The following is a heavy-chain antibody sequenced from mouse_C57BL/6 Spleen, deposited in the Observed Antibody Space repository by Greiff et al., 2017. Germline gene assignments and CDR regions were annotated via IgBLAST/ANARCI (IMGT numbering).Heavy chain of an antibody. CDR2: ISDGGSYT. D-gene: IGHD2-4*01. J-gene: IGHJ1*03. CDR1: GFTFSSYA. CDR3: ARERGLRREDWYFDV. V-gene: IGHV5-4*01. Sequence: EVQLVESGGGLVKPGGSLKLSCAASGFTFSSYAMSWVRQTPEKRLEWVATISDGGSYTYYPDNVKGRFTISRDNAKNNLYLQMSHLKSEDTAMYYGARERGLRREDWYFDVWGTGTTVTVSS.